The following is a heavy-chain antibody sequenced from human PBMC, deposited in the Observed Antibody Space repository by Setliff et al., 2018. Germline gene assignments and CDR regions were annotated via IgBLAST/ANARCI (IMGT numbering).Heavy chain of an antibody. Sequence: SETLSLTCSVSGASINRDYWNWIRQSPGKGLEWIGYIYYSGSTNYNPSLKSRVSISVDTSKNQFSLRLTSVTAADTAVYYCAREYYYARSRNFDYWGQGTLVTVSS. CDR1: GASINRDY. CDR3: AREYYYARSRNFDY. CDR2: IYYSGST. V-gene: IGHV4-59*01. D-gene: IGHD3-22*01. J-gene: IGHJ4*02.